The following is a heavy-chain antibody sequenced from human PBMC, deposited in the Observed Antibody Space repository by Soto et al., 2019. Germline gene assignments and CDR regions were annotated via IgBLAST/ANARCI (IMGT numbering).Heavy chain of an antibody. CDR1: GLPFTNHW. CDR3: GTVFEK. V-gene: IGHV3-74*01. CDR2: IDNHGDGT. Sequence: VGPLRDSCASSGLPFTNHWMHWVSTLPGEGLGLVSRIDNHGDGTSYADFVKGRFTISRDNAKNTLYLQMNSLRVEDTAIYYCGTVFEKWGQGTMVTVSS. J-gene: IGHJ3*02.